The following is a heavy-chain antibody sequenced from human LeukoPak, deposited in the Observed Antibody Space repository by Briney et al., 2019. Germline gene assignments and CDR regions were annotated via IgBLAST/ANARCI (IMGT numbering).Heavy chain of an antibody. V-gene: IGHV3-30*04. CDR1: GFTFSSYA. J-gene: IGHJ4*02. CDR2: ISYDGSNK. D-gene: IGHD1/OR15-1a*01. CDR3: ARRNTDYFDY. Sequence: GGSLRLSCAASGFTFSSYAMHWVRQAPGKGLEWVAVISYDGSNKYYADSVKGRFTISRDNSKNTLYLQMNSLRAEDTAVYYCARRNTDYFDYWGQGTLVTVSS.